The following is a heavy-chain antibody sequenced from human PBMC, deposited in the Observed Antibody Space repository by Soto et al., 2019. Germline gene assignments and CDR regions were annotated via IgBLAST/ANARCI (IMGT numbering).Heavy chain of an antibody. CDR1: GYTFANYW. Sequence: GESLKISCESSGYTFANYWIGWVRQVPGKGLEWVAIIYPDDSDARYSPSFEGQLTISVDKSTSTAYLQWTSLKTSDTAIYYCARRGKEFTKSFWFDPWGQGTLVTVSS. D-gene: IGHD2-2*01. J-gene: IGHJ5*02. CDR2: IYPDDSDA. CDR3: ARRGKEFTKSFWFDP. V-gene: IGHV5-51*01.